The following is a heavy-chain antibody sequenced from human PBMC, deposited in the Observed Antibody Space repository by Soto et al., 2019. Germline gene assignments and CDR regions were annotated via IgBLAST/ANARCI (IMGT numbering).Heavy chain of an antibody. D-gene: IGHD3-16*01. V-gene: IGHV1-8*01. Sequence: ASVKLSCTASGYTITSYDINWVRQATEQGLEWMGWMNPNSGNTGYAQKFQGRVTMTRNTSISTAYMELSSLRSEDTAVYYCARANTHYDYMLSPMGGWLSPMGGWFDPWGQGTLVTVSS. CDR1: GYTITSYD. CDR2: MNPNSGNT. J-gene: IGHJ5*02. CDR3: ARANTHYDYMLSPMGGWLSPMGGWFDP.